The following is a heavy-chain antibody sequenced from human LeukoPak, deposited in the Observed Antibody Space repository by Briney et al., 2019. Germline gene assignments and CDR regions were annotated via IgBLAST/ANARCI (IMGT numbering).Heavy chain of an antibody. CDR3: ATLKLISVGRHFDY. CDR2: ISGSGGST. CDR1: GFTFSSYA. Sequence: GGSLRLSCADSGFTFSSYAMSWVRQAPGKGLKWVSAISGSGGSTYYADSVKGRFTISRDNSKNTLYPQMNSLRAEDTAVYYCATLKLISVGRHFDYWGQGTLVTVSS. J-gene: IGHJ4*02. D-gene: IGHD1-26*01. V-gene: IGHV3-23*01.